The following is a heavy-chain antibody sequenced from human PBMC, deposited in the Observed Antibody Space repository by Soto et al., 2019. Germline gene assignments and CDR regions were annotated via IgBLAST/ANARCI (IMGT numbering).Heavy chain of an antibody. J-gene: IGHJ4*02. CDR3: ARHLAAGDY. V-gene: IGHV1-46*01. CDR2: INPSGGST. Sequence: GASVKVSCKASGGTFSSYVHWVRQAPGQGLEWMGIINPSGGSTNYAQKFQGRFAMTRDTSTSTVYMDLSSLRSEDTAVYYCARHLAAGDYWGQGTVVTVSS. CDR1: GGTFSSY. D-gene: IGHD6-13*01.